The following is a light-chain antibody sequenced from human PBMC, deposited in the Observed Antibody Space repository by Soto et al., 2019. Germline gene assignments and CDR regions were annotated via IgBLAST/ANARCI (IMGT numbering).Light chain of an antibody. V-gene: IGLV2-14*01. CDR2: AVS. Sequence: QSVLAQPGSVTGSPGQSITFPCTGTSSDVILYRYVSWHHQHPGKARHLMIYAVSNRPSGVSNRFSGSKSGNTASLFTSGLQAEDEADYYCSSYTSDSSYVFGSGTKVTVL. CDR1: SSDVILYRY. CDR3: SSYTSDSSYV. J-gene: IGLJ1*01.